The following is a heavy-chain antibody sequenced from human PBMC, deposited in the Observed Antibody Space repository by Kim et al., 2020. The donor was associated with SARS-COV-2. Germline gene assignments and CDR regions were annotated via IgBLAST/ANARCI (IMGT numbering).Heavy chain of an antibody. Sequence: SETLSLTCTVSGGSISSSSYYWGWIRQPPGKGLEWIGSIYYSGSTYYNPSLKSRVTISVDTSKNQFSLKLSPVTAADTAVYYCARQRGYSSSWSLPPFDYWGQGTLVTVSS. D-gene: IGHD6-13*01. CDR2: IYYSGST. CDR1: GGSISSSSYY. CDR3: ARQRGYSSSWSLPPFDY. V-gene: IGHV4-39*01. J-gene: IGHJ4*02.